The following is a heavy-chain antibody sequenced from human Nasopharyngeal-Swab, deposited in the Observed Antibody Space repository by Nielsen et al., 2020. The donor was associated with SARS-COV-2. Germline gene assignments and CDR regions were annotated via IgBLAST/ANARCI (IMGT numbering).Heavy chain of an antibody. D-gene: IGHD2-15*01. J-gene: IGHJ6*02. V-gene: IGHV1-18*01. Sequence: ASVNVSCKASGYTFTSYGISWVRQAPGQGLEWMGWISAYNGNTNYAQTLQGRVTLTTDTSTSTAYIELRSLRSDDTAVYYCARVVGSVEKDDYYYGMDVWGQGTTVTVSS. CDR1: GYTFTSYG. CDR3: ARVVGSVEKDDYYYGMDV. CDR2: ISAYNGNT.